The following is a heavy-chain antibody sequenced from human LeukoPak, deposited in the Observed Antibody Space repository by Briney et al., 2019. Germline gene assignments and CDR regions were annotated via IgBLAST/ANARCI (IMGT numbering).Heavy chain of an antibody. J-gene: IGHJ5*02. V-gene: IGHV1-3*03. Sequence: WASVKVSCKASGYTFTSTAMSWVRQAPGQRLEWMGWINAGNGNTKYSQEFQGRVTITRDTSASTVYMELSSLRSEDMAVYYCARSLSDFYPNWFDPWGQGTLVTVSS. CDR3: ARSLSDFYPNWFDP. D-gene: IGHD2-21*01. CDR2: INAGNGNT. CDR1: GYTFTSTA.